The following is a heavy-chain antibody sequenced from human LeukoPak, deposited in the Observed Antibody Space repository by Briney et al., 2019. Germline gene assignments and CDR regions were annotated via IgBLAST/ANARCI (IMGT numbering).Heavy chain of an antibody. Sequence: SETLSLTCTVSGGSISSYYWSWIRQPPGKGLEWIGYIYYSGSTNYNPSLKSRVTISVDTSKNQFSLKLSSVTAADTAVYYCAREDGPSGSLDYWGQGTLVTVSS. V-gene: IGHV4-59*01. J-gene: IGHJ4*02. CDR2: IYYSGST. CDR3: AREDGPSGSLDY. D-gene: IGHD1-26*01. CDR1: GGSISSYY.